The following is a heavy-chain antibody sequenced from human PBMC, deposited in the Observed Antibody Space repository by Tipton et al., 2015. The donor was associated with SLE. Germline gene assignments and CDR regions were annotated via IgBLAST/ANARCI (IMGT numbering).Heavy chain of an antibody. CDR1: GGSISSSSYY. CDR2: IYYSGST. D-gene: IGHD6-13*01. J-gene: IGHJ4*02. V-gene: IGHV4-39*07. Sequence: TLSLTCTVSGGSISSSSYYWGWIRPPPGKGLEWIGSIYYSGSTYYNPSLKSRVTTSVDTSKNQFSLKLSSVTAADTAVYYCARLAGTVDYWGQGTLVTVSS. CDR3: ARLAGTVDY.